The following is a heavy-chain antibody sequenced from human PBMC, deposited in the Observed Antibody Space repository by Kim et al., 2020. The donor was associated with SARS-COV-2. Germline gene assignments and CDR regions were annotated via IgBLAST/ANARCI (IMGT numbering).Heavy chain of an antibody. Sequence: GGSLRLSCVASGFIFSSRAMNWVRLAPGKGLEWVSTVSGSGSATYYADSVKGRFTFSRDNSRKTMYLQMNSLSAEDTAIYYCANDQVGNGRRIEFWGQGT. V-gene: IGHV3-23*01. J-gene: IGHJ4*02. CDR2: VSGSGSAT. CDR1: GFIFSSRA. D-gene: IGHD5-12*01. CDR3: ANDQVGNGRRIEF.